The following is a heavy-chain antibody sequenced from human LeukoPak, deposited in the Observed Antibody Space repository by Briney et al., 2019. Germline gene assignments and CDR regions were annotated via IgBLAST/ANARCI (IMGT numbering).Heavy chain of an antibody. CDR3: AVSSPPQVFDY. V-gene: IGHV4-59*01. CDR2: IYYSGST. D-gene: IGHD5/OR15-5a*01. J-gene: IGHJ4*02. Sequence: SETLSLTCTVSGGSISSYYWSWIRQPPGKGLEWIGYIYYSGSTNYNPSLKSRVTISVDTSKNQFSLKLSSVTAADTAVYYCAVSSPPQVFDYWGQGTLVTVSS. CDR1: GGSISSYY.